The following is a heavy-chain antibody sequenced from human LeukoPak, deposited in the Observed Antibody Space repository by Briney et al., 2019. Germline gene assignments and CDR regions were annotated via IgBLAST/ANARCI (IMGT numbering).Heavy chain of an antibody. CDR3: ARLGMTGPYGMDV. CDR2: IYYSGST. V-gene: IGHV4-59*08. CDR1: GGSINNYY. J-gene: IGHJ6*02. D-gene: IGHD3-9*01. Sequence: SETLSLTCTVSGGSINNYYWSWIWQPPGKGLEWIGYIYYSGSTNYNPSLKSRVTISVDTSKNQFSLKLSSVTAADTAVYYCARLGMTGPYGMDVWGQGTTVTVSS.